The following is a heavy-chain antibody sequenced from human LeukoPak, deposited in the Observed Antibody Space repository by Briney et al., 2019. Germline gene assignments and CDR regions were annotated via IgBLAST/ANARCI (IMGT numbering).Heavy chain of an antibody. Sequence: ASVKVSCKASGYTFTAYYVHWVRQAPGQGLEWMGWIHPNSGGTKYAQNSQGRVTMTRDTSSSTAYMELSSLRSDDTAVYYCARGDIYWDYWGQGTQVTVSS. CDR2: IHPNSGGT. V-gene: IGHV1-2*02. J-gene: IGHJ4*02. CDR1: GYTFTAYY. D-gene: IGHD2-15*01. CDR3: ARGDIYWDY.